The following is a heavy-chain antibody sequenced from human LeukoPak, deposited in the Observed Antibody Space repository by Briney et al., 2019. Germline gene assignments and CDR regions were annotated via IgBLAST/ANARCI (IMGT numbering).Heavy chain of an antibody. J-gene: IGHJ4*02. CDR1: GYTFTGYY. D-gene: IGHD6-19*01. CDR2: INPNSGGT. V-gene: IGHV1-2*02. CDR3: ARSPQWLVSPIDY. Sequence: ASVKVSCKASGYTFTGYYMHWVRQAPGQGLEWMGLINPNSGGTNYAQKFQGRVTMTRDTSISTAYMELSRLRSDDTAVYYCARSPQWLVSPIDYWGQGTLVTVSS.